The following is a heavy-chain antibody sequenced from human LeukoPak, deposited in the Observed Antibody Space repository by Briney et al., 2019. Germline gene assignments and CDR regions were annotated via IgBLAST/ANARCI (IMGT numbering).Heavy chain of an antibody. Sequence: PSETLSLTCTVSGGSISNSSSYWGWIRQPPGKGLEWIGGMHYTGNTYYNPSLKSRLTISVDTSRSQISLRLTSVTAADTAVYYCTRWIQYSSRVGPFDYWGQGTLVTVSS. J-gene: IGHJ4*02. CDR2: MHYTGNT. CDR3: TRWIQYSSRVGPFDY. CDR1: GGSISNSSSY. D-gene: IGHD6-6*01. V-gene: IGHV4-39*01.